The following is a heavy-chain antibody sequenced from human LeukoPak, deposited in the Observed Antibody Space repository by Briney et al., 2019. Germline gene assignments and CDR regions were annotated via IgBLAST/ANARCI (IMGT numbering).Heavy chain of an antibody. V-gene: IGHV4-4*07. J-gene: IGHJ6*03. CDR1: GGSISSYY. CDR3: ARVMVRGYYYYMDV. Sequence: SETLSLTCTVSGGSISSYYWSWIRQPAGKGLEWIGRIYTSGSTNYNPSLKSRVTISVDTSKNQFSLKLSSVTAADTAVYYCARVMVRGYYYYMDVWGKGTTVTISS. D-gene: IGHD3-10*01. CDR2: IYTSGST.